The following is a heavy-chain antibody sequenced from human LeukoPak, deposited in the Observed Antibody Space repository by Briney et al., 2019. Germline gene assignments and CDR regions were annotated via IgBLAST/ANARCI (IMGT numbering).Heavy chain of an antibody. CDR3: AKEPETVTLYYFDY. Sequence: GGSLRLSCAASGFTFTNYSMTWVRQAPGKGLEWVSVISGSGGSTYYADSVKGRFTISRDNSKNTLYLQMNSLRAEDTAVYYCAKEPETVTLYYFDYWGQGTLVTVSS. J-gene: IGHJ4*02. CDR1: GFTFTNYS. V-gene: IGHV3-23*01. CDR2: ISGSGGST. D-gene: IGHD4-17*01.